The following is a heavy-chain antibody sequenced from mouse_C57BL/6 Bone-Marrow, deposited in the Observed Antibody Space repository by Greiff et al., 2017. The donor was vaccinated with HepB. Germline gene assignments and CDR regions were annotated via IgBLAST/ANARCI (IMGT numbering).Heavy chain of an antibody. J-gene: IGHJ4*01. D-gene: IGHD2-4*01. Sequence: VKLVESGPGLVQPSQSLSITCTVSGFSLTSYGVHWVRQSPGKGLEWLGVIWRGGSTDYNAAFMSRLSITKDNSKSQVFFKMNSLQADDTAIYYCAKRGDYGYDYAMDYWGQGTAVTVSS. CDR3: AKRGDYGYDYAMDY. V-gene: IGHV2-5*01. CDR1: GFSLTSYG. CDR2: IWRGGST.